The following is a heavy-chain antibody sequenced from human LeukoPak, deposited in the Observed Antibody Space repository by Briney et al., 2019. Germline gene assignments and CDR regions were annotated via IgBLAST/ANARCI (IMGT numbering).Heavy chain of an antibody. V-gene: IGHV4-59*01. Sequence: SETLSLTCTVSGGSISSYYWSWIRQPPGKGLEWIGYIYYSGSTNYNPSLKSRVTISVDTSKNQFPLKLSSVTAADTAVYYCAGSTYYYDSSGYYYETFDYWGQGTLVTVSS. CDR3: AGSTYYYDSSGYYYETFDY. CDR1: GGSISSYY. D-gene: IGHD3-22*01. CDR2: IYYSGST. J-gene: IGHJ4*02.